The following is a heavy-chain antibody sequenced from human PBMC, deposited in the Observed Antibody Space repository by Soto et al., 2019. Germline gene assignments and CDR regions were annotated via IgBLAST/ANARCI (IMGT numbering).Heavy chain of an antibody. CDR2: FDSGGST. D-gene: IGHD6-19*01. J-gene: IGHJ4*02. V-gene: IGHV3-53*01. CDR1: GFTVSGSY. Sequence: HPGGSLRLSCAASGFTVSGSYLSWVRQAPGKGLEWVSSFDSGGSTYYADSVKGRFTISRDNSKNTLHLQMNSLRAEDTAVYYCARGRGWCDYWGQGTLVTVSS. CDR3: ARGRGWCDY.